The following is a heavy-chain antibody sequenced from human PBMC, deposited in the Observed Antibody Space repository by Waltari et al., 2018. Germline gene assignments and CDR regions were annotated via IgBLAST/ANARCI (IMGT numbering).Heavy chain of an antibody. CDR3: ARGDIVVVPAAMVIDYYYYYGMDV. V-gene: IGHV1-8*01. Sequence: QVQLVQSGAEVKKPGASVKVSCKASGYTFTSYDINWVRQATGQGLEWMGWMNPNRGNTGDAQKVQGRVNMTRNTAISTAYMELSSLRAEDTAVYYGARGDIVVVPAAMVIDYYYYYGMDVWGQGTTVTVSS. CDR1: GYTFTSYD. D-gene: IGHD2-2*01. J-gene: IGHJ6*02. CDR2: MNPNRGNT.